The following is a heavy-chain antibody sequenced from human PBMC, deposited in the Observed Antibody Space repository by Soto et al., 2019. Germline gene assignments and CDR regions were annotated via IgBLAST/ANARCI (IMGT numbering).Heavy chain of an antibody. CDR2: ISWNSGSI. CDR3: AKDIIMVRGVGAFDI. J-gene: IGHJ3*02. Sequence: GGSLRLSCAASGFTFDDYAMHWVRQAPGKGLEWVSGISWNSGSIGYADSVKGRFTISRDNAKNSLYLQMNSLRAEDTALYYCAKDIIMVRGVGAFDIWGQGTMVTVSS. V-gene: IGHV3-9*01. CDR1: GFTFDDYA. D-gene: IGHD3-10*01.